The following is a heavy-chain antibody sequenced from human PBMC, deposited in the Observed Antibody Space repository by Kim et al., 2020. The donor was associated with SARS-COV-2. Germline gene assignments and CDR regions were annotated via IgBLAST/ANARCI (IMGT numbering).Heavy chain of an antibody. D-gene: IGHD4-4*01. Sequence: GGSLRLSCAASGFTVSSNYMSWVRQAPGKGLEWVSVIYSGGSAYYADSVKGRFTVSRDNSKNMVYLQMNSLRAEDTAVYYCARDRRDGYSYYYGMDVWGQGTTVTVSS. V-gene: IGHV3-53*01. J-gene: IGHJ6*02. CDR3: ARDRRDGYSYYYGMDV. CDR2: IYSGGSA. CDR1: GFTVSSNY.